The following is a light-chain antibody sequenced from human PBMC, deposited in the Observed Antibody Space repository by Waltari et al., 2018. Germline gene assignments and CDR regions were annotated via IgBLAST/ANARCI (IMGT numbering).Light chain of an antibody. J-gene: IGKJ1*01. Sequence: DIQMTQSPSSLSASVGDRVTITCRASQSIDIYLNWYQQKPEKAPKLLIYAASSLQSGVPSRVSGSGSGTEFSLTVSSLRPEDFATYYCQQTYRTPPTFGQGTKVEIK. V-gene: IGKV1-39*01. CDR3: QQTYRTPPT. CDR2: AAS. CDR1: QSIDIY.